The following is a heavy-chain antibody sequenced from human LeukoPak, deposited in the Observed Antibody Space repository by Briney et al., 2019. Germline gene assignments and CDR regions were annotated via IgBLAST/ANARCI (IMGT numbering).Heavy chain of an antibody. CDR3: ATQTSDDYPYSPLDY. CDR2: IWPRDSDT. Sequence: GGSLKISCKSSGYPLTTYWLAWVRQMPGQGLEWMGIIWPRDSDTKYSPSFQGHITISADRSTGTAYLQWTSLKASDTAMYYCATQTSDDYPYSPLDYWGQGTLVTVSS. V-gene: IGHV5-51*01. J-gene: IGHJ4*02. D-gene: IGHD4-11*01. CDR1: GYPLTTYW.